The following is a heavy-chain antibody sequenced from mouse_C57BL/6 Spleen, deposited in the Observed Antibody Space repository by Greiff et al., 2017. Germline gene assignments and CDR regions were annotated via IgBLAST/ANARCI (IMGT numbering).Heavy chain of an antibody. Sequence: VQLKESGPGLVQPSQCLSITCTASGFSLTSYGVHWVRQSPGKGLEWLGEIWSGGSTDHNAAFISSLSTSKDNSKCQVFFKMHSLQADATAIYYCARESYCGSRGWYFDVWGTGTTVTVSS. CDR1: GFSLTSYG. CDR2: IWSGGST. CDR3: ARESYCGSRGWYFDV. V-gene: IGHV2-2*01. J-gene: IGHJ1*03. D-gene: IGHD1-1*01.